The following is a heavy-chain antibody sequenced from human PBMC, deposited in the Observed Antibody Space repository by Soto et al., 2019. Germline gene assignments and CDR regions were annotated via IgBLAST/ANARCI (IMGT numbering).Heavy chain of an antibody. J-gene: IGHJ4*02. Sequence: QVQLVQSGAEVKKPGASVKVSCKASGYTFFNYGISWVRQAPGQGLEWTGWISAYNGNRNYAGKFQGRATMTTETSTSTDYMELRSLRSDDTAVYYCARDGITLAGSFDYWGQGTLVTVSS. D-gene: IGHD6-19*01. CDR3: ARDGITLAGSFDY. CDR1: GYTFFNYG. V-gene: IGHV1-18*01. CDR2: ISAYNGNR.